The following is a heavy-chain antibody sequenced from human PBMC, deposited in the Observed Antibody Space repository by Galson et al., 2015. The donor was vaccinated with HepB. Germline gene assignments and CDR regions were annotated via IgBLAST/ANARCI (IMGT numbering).Heavy chain of an antibody. CDR2: IDSGGRT. CDR1: GFTFSTYA. Sequence: SLRLSCAASGFTFSTYAMTWVRQAPGKGLVWVSSIDSGGRTHYADSVKGRFTISRDNSKNTLYLQMSSLRAEDTAVYYCARGQVTHDYWGLGTLVTVSP. CDR3: ARGQVTHDY. V-gene: IGHV3-23*01. J-gene: IGHJ4*02. D-gene: IGHD4-11*01.